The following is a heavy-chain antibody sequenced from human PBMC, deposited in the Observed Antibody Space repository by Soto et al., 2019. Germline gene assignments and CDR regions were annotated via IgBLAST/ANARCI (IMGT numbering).Heavy chain of an antibody. CDR2: ITSSGTFI. D-gene: IGHD3-3*01. J-gene: IGHJ4*02. V-gene: IGHV3-21*01. CDR1: GFTFSRLK. CDR3: AGTYDPFDF. Sequence: HLVESGGGLVKPGGSLRLSCAASGFTFSRLKMNWVRQAPGKGLEWASSITSSGTFIDYTDSVKGRFTISRDNAKNSLYLQMNSLRAEDTAVYYCAGTYDPFDFWGPGTLVTVSS.